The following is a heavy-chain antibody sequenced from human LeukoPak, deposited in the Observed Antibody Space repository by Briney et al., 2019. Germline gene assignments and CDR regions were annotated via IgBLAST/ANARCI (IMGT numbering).Heavy chain of an antibody. CDR3: AREGLVVVADQNWFDP. D-gene: IGHD2-15*01. Sequence: GGSLRLSCAASGFTFSSYWMHWVRQAPGKGLVWVSRINTDGSSTSYADSVKGRFTISRDNAKNTLNLQMNSLRAEDTAVYYCAREGLVVVADQNWFDPWGQGTLVTVSS. CDR1: GFTFSSYW. CDR2: INTDGSST. J-gene: IGHJ5*02. V-gene: IGHV3-74*01.